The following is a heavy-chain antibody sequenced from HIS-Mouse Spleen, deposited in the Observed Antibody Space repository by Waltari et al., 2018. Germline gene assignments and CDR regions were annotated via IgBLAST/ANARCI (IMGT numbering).Heavy chain of an antibody. J-gene: IGHJ2*01. CDR1: GGSISSSSYY. CDR2: YYSGST. V-gene: IGHV4-61*05. Sequence: QLQLQESGPGLVKPSETLSLTCTVSGGSISSSSYYWGWIRQPPGKGLEWIGYYSGSTNCNPSLKRRVTISVDTSKNQFSLKLSSVTAADTAVYYCARASRDLLLPRYFDLWGRGTLVTVSS. CDR3: ARASRDLLLPRYFDL.